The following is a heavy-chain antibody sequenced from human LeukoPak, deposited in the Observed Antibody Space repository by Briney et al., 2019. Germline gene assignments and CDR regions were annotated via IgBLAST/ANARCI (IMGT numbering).Heavy chain of an antibody. D-gene: IGHD5-18*01. J-gene: IGHJ6*02. V-gene: IGHV4-31*11. CDR2: IYYSGST. CDR1: GGSISSGGYS. CDR3: AINGYSYGYYYYGMDV. Sequence: SETLSLTCAVSGGSISSGGYSWSWIRQHPGKGLEWIGYIYYSGSTYYNPSLKSRVTISVDTSKNQFSLKLSSVTAADTAVYYCAINGYSYGYYYYGMDVWGQGTTVTVSS.